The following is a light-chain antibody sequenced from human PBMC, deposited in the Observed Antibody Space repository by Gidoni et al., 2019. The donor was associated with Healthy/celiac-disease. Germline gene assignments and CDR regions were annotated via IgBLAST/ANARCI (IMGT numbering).Light chain of an antibody. V-gene: IGKV1-39*01. CDR1: QSISSY. J-gene: IGKJ1*01. CDR3: QQSYSTPRT. Sequence: DIQMTQSPSSLSASVGDRVTITCRASQSISSYLNWYQQKPGKAPKLLIYAASSLQSGVPSRFSGSGSGTDFTLTTSSLQPEDFGTYSCQQSYSTPRTFGQGTKVEIK. CDR2: AAS.